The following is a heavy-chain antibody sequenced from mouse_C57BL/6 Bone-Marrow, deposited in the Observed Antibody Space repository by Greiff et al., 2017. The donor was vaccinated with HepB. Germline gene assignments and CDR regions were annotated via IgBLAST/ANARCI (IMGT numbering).Heavy chain of an antibody. D-gene: IGHD2-2*01. Sequence: EVKLVESGAELVRPGSSVKMSCKTSGYTFTSYGINWVKQRPGQGLEWIGYIYIGNGYTEYNEKFKGKATLTSDTSSSTAYMQLSSLTSEDSAIYFCAKSASGMVTTPFDYWGQGTTLTVSS. CDR1: GYTFTSYG. CDR2: IYIGNGYT. J-gene: IGHJ2*01. V-gene: IGHV1-58*01. CDR3: AKSASGMVTTPFDY.